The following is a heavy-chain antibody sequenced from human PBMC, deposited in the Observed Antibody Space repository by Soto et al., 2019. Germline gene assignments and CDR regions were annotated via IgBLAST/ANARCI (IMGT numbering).Heavy chain of an antibody. Sequence: QVRLVESGGGVLQPGGSLRLSCATSGFSLSSYAMHWVRQAPGKGLEWVALMSYDETKKYYADSVKGRFTISRDTSKNTLFLQMNNLRVEDTAVYYCAKDRRDGDFMHILVVDFWGQGALVTVSS. J-gene: IGHJ4*02. V-gene: IGHV3-30*18. D-gene: IGHD2-15*01. CDR1: GFSLSSYA. CDR2: MSYDETKK. CDR3: AKDRRDGDFMHILVVDF.